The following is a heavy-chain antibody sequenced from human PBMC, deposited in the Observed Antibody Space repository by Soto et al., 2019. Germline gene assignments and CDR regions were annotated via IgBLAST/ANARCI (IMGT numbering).Heavy chain of an antibody. CDR1: EGTCIDYG. D-gene: IGHD3-3*01. J-gene: IGHJ6*02. CDR3: AGAGRIPIFGGVIYFVAGMAV. V-gene: IGHV3-48*02. CDR2: ISSSSSTI. Sequence: PHRLRYTASEGTCIDYGSSRVSQTPGKGLEWVSYISSSSSTIYYADSVKGRFTISRDNAKNSLYLQMNSLRDEDTAVYYCAGAGRIPIFGGVIYFVAGMAVWGHGTTVPVSS.